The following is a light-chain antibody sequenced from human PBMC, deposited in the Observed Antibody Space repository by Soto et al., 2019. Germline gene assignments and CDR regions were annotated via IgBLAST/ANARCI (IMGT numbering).Light chain of an antibody. CDR2: AAP. CDR1: QSISSY. J-gene: IGKJ1*01. Sequence: DIQMTQSPSSLSASVGDRVTITCRASQSISSYLNWYQQEPGKAPKLLIYAAPSLQSGVPSRFSGSGSGTDFTLTITSLQPEDFATYFCQQSYSSPQTFGQGTKVDIK. CDR3: QQSYSSPQT. V-gene: IGKV1-39*01.